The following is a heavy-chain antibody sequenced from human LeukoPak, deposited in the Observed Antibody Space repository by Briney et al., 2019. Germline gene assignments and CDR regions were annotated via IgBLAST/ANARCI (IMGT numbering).Heavy chain of an antibody. D-gene: IGHD4-17*01. V-gene: IGHV4-38-2*01. J-gene: IGHJ1*01. Sequence: PSETLSLTCAVSGYSISSGYYWGWIRQPPGKGLEWIGSIYHSGSTYYNPSLKGRVTISVDTSKNQFSLKLSSVTAADTAVYYCASPSFPTVTMVYFQHWGQGTLVTVSS. CDR2: IYHSGST. CDR1: GYSISSGYY. CDR3: ASPSFPTVTMVYFQH.